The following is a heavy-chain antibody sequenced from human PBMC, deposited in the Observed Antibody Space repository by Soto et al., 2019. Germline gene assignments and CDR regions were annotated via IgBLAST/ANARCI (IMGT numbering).Heavy chain of an antibody. D-gene: IGHD2-21*02. J-gene: IGHJ3*02. CDR2: INTYNGIT. V-gene: IGHV1-18*01. Sequence: GASVKVSCKASGYTFTTYGISWVRQAPGQGPEWMGWINTYNGITYYAQKFQGRVTMATDTSTTTAYMELRSLGSDDTAVYYCARVSSCGGDCNDAFDIWGQGTMVTVSS. CDR1: GYTFTTYG. CDR3: ARVSSCGGDCNDAFDI.